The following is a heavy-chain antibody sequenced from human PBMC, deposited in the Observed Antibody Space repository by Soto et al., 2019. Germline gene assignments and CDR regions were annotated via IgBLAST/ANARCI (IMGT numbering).Heavy chain of an antibody. Sequence: QVRLVESGGGVVQPGRSLRLSCTASGFSFSSYAMYWFRQPPGKGLEWVAVISHDGINKHYADSVKGRVTVSRDNSNHSLDLQLNSLRGEDTAMYYCARDMYSSDYFVKWIEPWGQRTLVTVSS. J-gene: IGHJ5*02. V-gene: IGHV3-30-3*01. D-gene: IGHD6-19*01. CDR1: GFSFSSYA. CDR3: ARDMYSSDYFVKWIEP. CDR2: ISHDGINK.